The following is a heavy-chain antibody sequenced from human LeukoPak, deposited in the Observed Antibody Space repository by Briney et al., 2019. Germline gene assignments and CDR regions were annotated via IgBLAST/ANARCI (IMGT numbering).Heavy chain of an antibody. CDR2: ISSSSSTI. D-gene: IGHD3-22*01. CDR3: ARYDSSGPFDY. Sequence: GGSLRLYCAAAGFSFSDYSMSWIRQAPGKGLEWVSYISSSSSTIYYADSVKGRFTISRDNAKNSLYLQMNSLRAEDTAVYYCARYDSSGPFDYWGQGTLVTVSS. CDR1: GFSFSDYS. V-gene: IGHV3-11*01. J-gene: IGHJ4*02.